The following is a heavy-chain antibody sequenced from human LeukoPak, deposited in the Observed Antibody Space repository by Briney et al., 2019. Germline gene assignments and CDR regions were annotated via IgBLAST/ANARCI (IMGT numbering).Heavy chain of an antibody. V-gene: IGHV4-39*01. J-gene: IGHJ4*02. Sequence: SETLSLTCTVSGVSISSGSYYWGWIRQPPGQGLEWIGSIYYSGNTCYNPSLKSRVTISVDTSKNQFSLKLSSVTAADTAVYYCARQLSGGDYDYFDYWGQGTLVTVSS. D-gene: IGHD4-17*01. CDR2: IYYSGNT. CDR1: GVSISSGSYY. CDR3: ARQLSGGDYDYFDY.